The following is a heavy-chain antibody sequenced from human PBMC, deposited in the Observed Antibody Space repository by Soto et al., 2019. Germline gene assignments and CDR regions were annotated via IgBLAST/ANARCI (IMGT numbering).Heavy chain of an antibody. CDR3: AKDQAQYGSGYLYGMDV. CDR1: GFTFSIFG. V-gene: IGHV3-30*18. CDR2: LSYDGTYK. J-gene: IGHJ6*02. Sequence: QDHLVQSGGGVVQPGGSLRLACAASGFTFSIFGMHWVRQAPGKGLEWVAVLSYDGTYKYYADSVKGRFTISRDNSENTLFLQMNSLRPEDTAVYYCAKDQAQYGSGYLYGMDVWGQGTAVTVSS. D-gene: IGHD3-10*01.